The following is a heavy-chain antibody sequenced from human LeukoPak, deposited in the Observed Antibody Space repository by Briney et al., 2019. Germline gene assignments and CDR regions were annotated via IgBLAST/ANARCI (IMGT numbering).Heavy chain of an antibody. CDR2: ISAYNGNT. J-gene: IGHJ4*02. Sequence: ASVKVSCKASGYTFTGYGISWVRQAPGQGLEWMGWISAYNGNTNYAQKLQGRVTMTTDTSTSTAYMELRSLRSDDTAVYYCARHITMVRGVIIPFDYWGQGTLVTVSS. CDR1: GYTFTGYG. V-gene: IGHV1-18*01. CDR3: ARHITMVRGVIIPFDY. D-gene: IGHD3-10*01.